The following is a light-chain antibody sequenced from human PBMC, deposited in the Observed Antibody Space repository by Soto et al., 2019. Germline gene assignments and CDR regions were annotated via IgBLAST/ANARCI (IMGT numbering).Light chain of an antibody. V-gene: IGKV3-20*01. J-gene: IGKJ4*01. CDR1: QSVSSSY. CDR3: QQYGNSAFT. Sequence: EIVLTQSPGTLSLSPGERATLSCRASQSVSSSYLAWYQQKPGQAPRLLIYGSSSRATGIPDRFSGSGSGTDCTLTVTRLEPEEFAVYYCQQYGNSAFTFGGGTKVEIK. CDR2: GSS.